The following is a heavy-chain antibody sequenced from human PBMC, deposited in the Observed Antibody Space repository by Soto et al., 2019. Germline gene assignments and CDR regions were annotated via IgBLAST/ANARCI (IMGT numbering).Heavy chain of an antibody. CDR3: ARVVYRLGRGAWYRDDF. Sequence: QAHLLQSGTEVKKPGASVRVSCKASGYTFSSNGISWVRQAPGQGLEWMGCISAYNGKTYYEKKFQGRLTMTTDTSTSTAYMELRSLRSDDTARYYCARVVYRLGRGAWYRDDFWGQGTLVTVSS. CDR1: GYTFSSNG. D-gene: IGHD3-16*01. CDR2: ISAYNGKT. J-gene: IGHJ4*02. V-gene: IGHV1-18*01.